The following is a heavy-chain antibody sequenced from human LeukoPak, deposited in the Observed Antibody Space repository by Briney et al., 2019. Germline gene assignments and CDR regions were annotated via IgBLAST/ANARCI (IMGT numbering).Heavy chain of an antibody. CDR1: GGSISGYY. CDR3: ARQLMIDYYYYYYYMDV. Sequence: PSETLSLTCTVSGGSISGYYWSWIRQSPGKGLEWIGEINHSGSTNYNPSLKSRVTISIDTSKNQFSLKLSSVTAADTAVYYCARQLMIDYYYYYYYMDVWGRGTTVTISS. V-gene: IGHV4-34*01. D-gene: IGHD3-22*01. CDR2: INHSGST. J-gene: IGHJ6*03.